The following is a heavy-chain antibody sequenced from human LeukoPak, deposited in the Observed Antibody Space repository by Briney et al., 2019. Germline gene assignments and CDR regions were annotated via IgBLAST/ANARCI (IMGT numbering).Heavy chain of an antibody. CDR2: IIPILGIA. Sequence: SVKVSCKASGYTFTSYGISWVRQAPGQGLEWMGRIIPILGIANYAQKFQGRVTITADKSTSTAYMELSSLRSEDTAVYYCARDLRGYGWFDPWGQGTLVTVSS. CDR3: ARDLRGYGWFDP. J-gene: IGHJ5*02. CDR1: GYTFTSYG. D-gene: IGHD5-18*01. V-gene: IGHV1-69*04.